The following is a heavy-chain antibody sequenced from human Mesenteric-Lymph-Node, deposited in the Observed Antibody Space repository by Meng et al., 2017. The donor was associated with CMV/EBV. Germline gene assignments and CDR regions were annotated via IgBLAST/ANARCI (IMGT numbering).Heavy chain of an antibody. CDR1: GGTFSRNI. CDR2: IVPMVGRP. V-gene: IGHV1-69*02. Sequence: SVKVSCKASGGTFSRNIISWVRQAPGQGLEWMGRIVPMVGRPTYAQKFQGRVTISADKVTSTAYLEVTSLTSEDTAVYFCAFLVDTATLSRDHWGQGTLVTVSS. D-gene: IGHD5-18*01. CDR3: AFLVDTATLSRDH. J-gene: IGHJ4*02.